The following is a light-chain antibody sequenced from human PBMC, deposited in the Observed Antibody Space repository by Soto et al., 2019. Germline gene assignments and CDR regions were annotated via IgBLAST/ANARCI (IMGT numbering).Light chain of an antibody. CDR3: CSYAGTSVLL. Sequence: QSALTQPRSVSGSPGQSVTISCTGTSSDVGAFNFVSWYRHHPGRAPKLMISDVTKRPSGVPDRFSGSKSGNTASLTISGLQAEDEADYYCCSYAGTSVLLFVGGTKLTVL. V-gene: IGLV2-11*01. CDR1: SSDVGAFNF. J-gene: IGLJ2*01. CDR2: DVT.